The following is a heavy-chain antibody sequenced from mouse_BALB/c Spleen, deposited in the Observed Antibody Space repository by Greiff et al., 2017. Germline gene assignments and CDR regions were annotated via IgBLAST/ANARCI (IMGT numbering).Heavy chain of an antibody. D-gene: IGHD1-1*01. CDR1: GFSLTSYG. V-gene: IGHV2-9*02. CDR2: IWAGGST. J-gene: IGHJ4*01. Sequence: QVQLKQSGPGLVAPSQSLSITCTVSGFSLTSYGVHWVRQPPGKGLEWLGVIWAGGSTNYNSALMSRLSISKDNSKSQVFLKMNSLQTDDTAMYYWARDYYGSRERDYAMDYWGKGTSVTVST. CDR3: ARDYYGSRERDYAMDY.